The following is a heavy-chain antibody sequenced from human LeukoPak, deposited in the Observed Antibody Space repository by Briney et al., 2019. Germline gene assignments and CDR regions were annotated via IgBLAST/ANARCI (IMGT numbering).Heavy chain of an antibody. Sequence: SETLSLTCAVYGGSFSGYYWSWIRQPPGKGLEWIGEINHSGSTNYNPSLKSRVTISVDTSKNQFSLKLSSVTAADTAVYYCASGHILTGYSYRYYYYYMDVWGKGTTVTVSS. D-gene: IGHD3-9*01. CDR1: GGSFSGYY. J-gene: IGHJ6*03. CDR2: INHSGST. CDR3: ASGHILTGYSYRYYYYYMDV. V-gene: IGHV4-34*01.